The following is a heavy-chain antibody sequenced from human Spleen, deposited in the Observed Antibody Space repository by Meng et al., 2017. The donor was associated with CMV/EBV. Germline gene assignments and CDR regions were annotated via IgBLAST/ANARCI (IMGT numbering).Heavy chain of an antibody. CDR1: GYTFTSYD. D-gene: IGHD1-26*01. CDR2: IIPIFGTA. Sequence: SVKVSCKASGYTFTSYDISWVRQAPGQGLEWMGGIIPIFGTANYAQKFQGRVTITTDESTSTAYMELSSLRSEDTAVYYCARSVDSGSYSLCFDYWGQGTLVTVSS. J-gene: IGHJ4*02. CDR3: ARSVDSGSYSLCFDY. V-gene: IGHV1-69*05.